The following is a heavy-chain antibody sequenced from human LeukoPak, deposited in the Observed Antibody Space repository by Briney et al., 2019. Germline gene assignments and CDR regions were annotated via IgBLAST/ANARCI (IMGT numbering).Heavy chain of an antibody. CDR1: GFTFSSYA. J-gene: IGHJ4*02. CDR3: ARGGQWLRFLSYFDY. Sequence: GGSLRLSCAASGFTFSSYAMHWVRQAPGKGLGWVAVISYDGSNKYYADSVKGRFTISRDNSKNTLYLQMNSLRAEDTAVYYCARGGQWLRFLSYFDYWGQGTLSPSPQ. D-gene: IGHD3-3*01. CDR2: ISYDGSNK. V-gene: IGHV3-30-3*01.